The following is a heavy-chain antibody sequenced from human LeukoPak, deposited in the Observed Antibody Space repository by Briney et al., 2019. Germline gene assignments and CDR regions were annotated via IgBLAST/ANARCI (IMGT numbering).Heavy chain of an antibody. J-gene: IGHJ4*02. CDR2: IWYDGSNK. Sequence: GRSLRLSCAASGFTFNNCGVHWVRQAPGKGLEWVAVIWYDGSNKYYADSVKGRFTISRDNSKNTLYLQMNSLRAEDTAVYYCARDLQPYSYAPFPLDYWGQGTLVTVSS. CDR1: GFTFNNCG. CDR3: ARDLQPYSYAPFPLDY. D-gene: IGHD2-21*01. V-gene: IGHV3-33*01.